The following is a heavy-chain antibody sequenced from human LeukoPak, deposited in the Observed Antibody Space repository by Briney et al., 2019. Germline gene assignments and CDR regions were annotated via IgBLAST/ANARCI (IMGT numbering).Heavy chain of an antibody. Sequence: TSETLSLTCTVSGGSISSYYWSWIRQPPGKGLEWIGYIYYSGSTNYNPSLKSRVTISVDTSKNQFSLKLSPVTAADTAVYYCARVGYTDAFDIWGQGTMVTVSS. J-gene: IGHJ3*02. CDR3: ARVGYTDAFDI. CDR1: GGSISSYY. V-gene: IGHV4-59*01. CDR2: IYYSGST. D-gene: IGHD5-24*01.